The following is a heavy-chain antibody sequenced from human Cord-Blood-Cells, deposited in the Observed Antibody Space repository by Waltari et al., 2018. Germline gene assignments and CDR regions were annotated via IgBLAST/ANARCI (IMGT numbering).Heavy chain of an antibody. CDR3: ASLGGSYLGGDY. CDR2: ISYDGSNK. J-gene: IGHJ4*02. CDR1: GFPLRSFS. D-gene: IGHD1-26*01. Sequence: QVQLVASGGGVVQPGRSLRLSCAASGFPLRSFSFPGVRQAPGKGLEWVAVISYDGSNKYYADSVKGRFTISRDNSKNTLYLQMNSLRAEDTAVYYCASLGGSYLGGDYWGQGTLVTVSS. V-gene: IGHV3-30-3*01.